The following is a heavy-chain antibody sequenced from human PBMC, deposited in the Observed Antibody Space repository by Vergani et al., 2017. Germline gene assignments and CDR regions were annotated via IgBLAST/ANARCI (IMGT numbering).Heavy chain of an antibody. D-gene: IGHD2-21*01. CDR2: IYPGDSDT. J-gene: IGHJ3*02. CDR3: ARGRHCGGDCYPDGFEM. Sequence: EVQLVQSGAEVKQPGASLKISCKGSGYSFTSYWIGWVRQMPGKGLEWMGIIYPGDSDTRYSPSFQGQVTIAADKSISTGYLQWSSLKASDNAMYYCARGRHCGGDCYPDGFEMWGERTIVTVSS. CDR1: GYSFTSYW. V-gene: IGHV5-51*01.